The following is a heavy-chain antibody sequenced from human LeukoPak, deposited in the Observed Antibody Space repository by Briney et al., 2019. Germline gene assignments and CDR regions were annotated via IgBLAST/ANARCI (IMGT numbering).Heavy chain of an antibody. D-gene: IGHD1-26*01. CDR3: ARHPYSGSPFDY. V-gene: IGHV4-34*01. Sequence: PSETLSLTCAVYGGSFSGYYWSWIRQPPGKGLEWIGSIYFSGSTYYNPSLKSRVTISIDTSKNQFSLKLSSVTAADTAVYYCARHPYSGSPFDYWGQGTLVTVSS. CDR2: IYFSGST. J-gene: IGHJ4*02. CDR1: GGSFSGYY.